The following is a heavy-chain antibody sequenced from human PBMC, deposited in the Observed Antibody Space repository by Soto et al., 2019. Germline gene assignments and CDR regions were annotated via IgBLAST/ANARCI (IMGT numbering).Heavy chain of an antibody. CDR1: GYIFNTYW. CDR3: ARSRAASGVVAFDP. J-gene: IGHJ5*02. CDR2: IDPSDSHT. V-gene: IGHV5-10-1*01. D-gene: IGHD6-13*01. Sequence: GESLKISCKASGYIFNTYWIAWVRQMPGKGLEWMGRIDPSDSHTNYGPSFEGHVTISVDKSISTAYLQWSSLRASDTAMYYCARSRAASGVVAFDPWGQGTLVTVSP.